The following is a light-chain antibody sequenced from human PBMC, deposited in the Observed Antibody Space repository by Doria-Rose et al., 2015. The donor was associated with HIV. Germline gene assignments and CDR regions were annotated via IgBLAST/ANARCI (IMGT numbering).Light chain of an antibody. CDR2: WAS. Sequence: DIRLTQSPESLGMSLGERATLNYKSNQSLLYTSKNYLAWYQQKPGQPPKLLIYWASTRQSGVPARFSGSGSGTDFTLTISSLEAEDAAVYYCQQYYDTPSFGPGTTVDIK. CDR3: QQYYDTPS. V-gene: IGKV4-1*01. CDR1: QSLLYTSKNY. J-gene: IGKJ3*01.